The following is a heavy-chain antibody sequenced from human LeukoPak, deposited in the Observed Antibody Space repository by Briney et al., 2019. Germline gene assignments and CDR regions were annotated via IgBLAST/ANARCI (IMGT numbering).Heavy chain of an antibody. V-gene: IGHV3-21*01. D-gene: IGHD3-22*01. CDR2: ISSSSSYI. CDR3: ARDLYDSRGYYYYGMDV. Sequence: GGSLRLSCAASGFTFSSYSMNWVRQAPGKGLEWVSSISSSSSYIYYADSVKGRFTISRGNAKNSLYLQMNSLRAEDTAVYYCARDLYDSRGYYYYGMDVWGQGTTVTVSS. J-gene: IGHJ6*02. CDR1: GFTFSSYS.